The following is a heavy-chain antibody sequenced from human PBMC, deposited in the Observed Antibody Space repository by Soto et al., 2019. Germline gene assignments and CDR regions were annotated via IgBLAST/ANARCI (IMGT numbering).Heavy chain of an antibody. D-gene: IGHD6-19*01. J-gene: IGHJ5*02. CDR2: IDSSGEK. CDR3: ARRHLAVAVSPWFDP. CDR1: GLSITDSEMG. Sequence: QVTLKESGPVLVKPTETLTLRCTVSGLSITDSEMGVSWIRQPPGQPLEWLAHIDSSGEKSYRTFLKSRLAISKDTSKSQIVLTMTNMDPADTATYYSARRHLAVAVSPWFDPWGQGIPVTVSS. V-gene: IGHV2-26*01.